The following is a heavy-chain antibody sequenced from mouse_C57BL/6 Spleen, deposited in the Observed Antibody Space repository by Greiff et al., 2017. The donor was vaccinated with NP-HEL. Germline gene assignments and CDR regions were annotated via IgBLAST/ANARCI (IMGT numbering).Heavy chain of an antibody. CDR2: ISDGGSYT. J-gene: IGHJ1*03. CDR1: GFTFSSYA. V-gene: IGHV5-4*03. CDR3: ARGGITTGFDF. Sequence: EVMLVESGGGLVKPGGSLKLSCAASGFTFSSYAMSWVRQTPEKRLEWVATISDGGSYTYYPDNVKGRFTISRDNAKNNLYLQMSQLKSEDTAMYYCARGGITTGFDFWGTGTTVTVSS. D-gene: IGHD1-2*01.